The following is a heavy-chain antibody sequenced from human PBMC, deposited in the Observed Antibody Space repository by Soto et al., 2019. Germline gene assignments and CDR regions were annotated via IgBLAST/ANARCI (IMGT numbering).Heavy chain of an antibody. V-gene: IGHV4-39*01. J-gene: IGHJ4*02. CDR1: GGSISGTNYY. CDR3: ARHPGYSVPTVYATHYFNN. D-gene: IGHD2-8*01. CDR2: IYCDEST. Sequence: QLQLQESGPGLVKPSETLSLTCSVSGGSISGTNYYWGWLRQPPGKGLEWIGTIYCDESTYYNPSLKSRVTIFVDTSKNQFSLRLSSVTAADTAVYYCARHPGYSVPTVYATHYFNNWGQGILVTVSS.